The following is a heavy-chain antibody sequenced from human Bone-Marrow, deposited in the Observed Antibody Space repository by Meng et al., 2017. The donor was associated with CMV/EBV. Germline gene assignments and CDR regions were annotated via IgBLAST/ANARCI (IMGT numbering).Heavy chain of an antibody. J-gene: IGHJ4*02. CDR2: IGNDGTDE. CDR1: GFSGYG. CDR3: ARDLDEFAEYSSPLDY. D-gene: IGHD6-6*01. V-gene: IGHV3-30*02. Sequence: GESLKISCATSGFSGYGMNWVRQAPGKGLEWVAFIGNDGTDEYYADSVKGRFAISRDNAKNSLYLQMNSLRAEDTAVYYCARDLDEFAEYSSPLDYWSQGTLVTVSS.